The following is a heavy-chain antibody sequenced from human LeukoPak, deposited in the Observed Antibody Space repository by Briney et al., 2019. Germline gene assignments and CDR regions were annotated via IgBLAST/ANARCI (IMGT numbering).Heavy chain of an antibody. V-gene: IGHV3-21*01. Sequence: GGSLGLSCAASGFTFSSYSMSWVRQAPGKGLEWVSSISSSSSYIYYADSVKGRFTISRDNAKNSLYLQMNSLRPEDTAVYYCARDPYSGSYGDYYYYYMDVWGKGTTVTISS. D-gene: IGHD1-26*01. CDR3: ARDPYSGSYGDYYYYYMDV. CDR2: ISSSSSYI. J-gene: IGHJ6*03. CDR1: GFTFSSYS.